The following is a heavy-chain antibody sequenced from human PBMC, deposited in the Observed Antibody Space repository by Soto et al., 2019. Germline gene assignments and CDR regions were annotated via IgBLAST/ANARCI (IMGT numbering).Heavy chain of an antibody. D-gene: IGHD2-15*01. CDR2: IYKSATT. CDR1: GDSISTVDYF. J-gene: IGHJ5*01. Sequence: SETLSLTCSVSGDSISTVDYFWAWIRQPPGQALEYIGYIYKSATTYYNPSFESRVAISLDTSKSQFSLNVTSVTAADTAVYFCARGRYCLTGRCFPNWFDSWGQGILVTVSS. V-gene: IGHV4-30-4*01. CDR3: ARGRYCLTGRCFPNWFDS.